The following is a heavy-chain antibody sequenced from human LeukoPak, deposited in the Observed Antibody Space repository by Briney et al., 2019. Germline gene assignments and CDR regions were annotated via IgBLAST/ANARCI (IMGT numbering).Heavy chain of an antibody. Sequence: SGTLSLTCTVSGGSISSYYWSWIRQPPGKGLEWIGYIYYSGSTNYNPSLKSRVTISVDTSKNQFSLTLSSVTAADTAVYYCARVARCTSCFDVDYWGQGTLVTVSS. CDR2: IYYSGST. CDR1: GGSISSYY. V-gene: IGHV4-59*08. CDR3: ARVARCTSCFDVDY. J-gene: IGHJ4*02. D-gene: IGHD2-2*01.